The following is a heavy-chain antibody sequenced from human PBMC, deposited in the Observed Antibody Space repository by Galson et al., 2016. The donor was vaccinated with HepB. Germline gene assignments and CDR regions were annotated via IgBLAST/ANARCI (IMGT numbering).Heavy chain of an antibody. J-gene: IGHJ1*01. CDR3: AKWFCRGRSCYSTFQL. Sequence: QSGAEVTKSGESLKISCQASGFDFTVYWIGWVRQMPGKGLEWMGIIHPGDSRTTYSPSFQGQVTISADKSTNTAYLHWISRKSSDTAIYYCAKWFCRGRSCYSTFQLWGQGTLVTVAS. D-gene: IGHD2-15*01. V-gene: IGHV5-51*01. CDR2: IHPGDSRT. CDR1: GFDFTVYW.